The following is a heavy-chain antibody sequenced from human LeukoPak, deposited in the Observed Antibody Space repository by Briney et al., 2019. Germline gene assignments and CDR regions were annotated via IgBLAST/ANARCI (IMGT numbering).Heavy chain of an antibody. CDR1: GAYIGTYY. CDR3: TRHDVVPVIGHGMAD. D-gene: IGHD2-2*01. J-gene: IGHJ6*02. CDR2: ISPTAYT. Sequence: SETLSLTCTVSGAYIGTYYWSWIRQPPGKGLEWIRYISPTAYTLYTPSLESRVTISRDTSENQFSLILSSVTAADTAVYYCTRHDVVPVIGHGMADWGQGATVTVS. V-gene: IGHV4-59*08.